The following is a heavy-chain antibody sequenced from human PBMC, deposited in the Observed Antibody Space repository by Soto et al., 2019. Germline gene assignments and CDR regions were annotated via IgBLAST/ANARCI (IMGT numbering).Heavy chain of an antibody. CDR2: IVVGSGNT. CDR1: RFSFTSSA. Sequence: ASVKVSCTATRFSFTSSAMQWVRQARGQRLEWIGWIVVGSGNTNYAQKFQERVTITRDMSTSTAYMELSSLRSEDTAVYYCAARYYDILTGLNDAFDIWGQGTMVTVSS. D-gene: IGHD3-9*01. V-gene: IGHV1-58*02. J-gene: IGHJ3*02. CDR3: AARYYDILTGLNDAFDI.